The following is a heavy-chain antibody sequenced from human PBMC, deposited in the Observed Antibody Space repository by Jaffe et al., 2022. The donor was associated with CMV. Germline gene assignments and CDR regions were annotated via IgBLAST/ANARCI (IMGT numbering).Heavy chain of an antibody. CDR2: IRSKGSVGAP. V-gene: IGHV3-15*01. Sequence: EVQLVESGGGLVKPGGSLRVSCAASGFTFRDAWMSWVRQAPGKGLEWVGRIRSKGSVGAPDYAAPVKGRFIISRDDSQNTLYLQMNSLRTEDTAVYYCTWDGYNSPWHWGQGTLVTVSS. J-gene: IGHJ4*02. D-gene: IGHD5-12*01. CDR1: GFTFRDAW. CDR3: TWDGYNSPWH.